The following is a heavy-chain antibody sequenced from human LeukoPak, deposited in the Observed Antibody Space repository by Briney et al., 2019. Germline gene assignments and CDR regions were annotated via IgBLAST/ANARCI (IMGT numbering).Heavy chain of an antibody. CDR3: ARGGGYSYGSFDY. V-gene: IGHV3-20*04. D-gene: IGHD5-18*01. CDR1: GFTFDDYG. CDR2: INWNGGSI. Sequence: GGSLRLSCAASGFTFDDYGMSWVRQAPGKGLEWVSGINWNGGSIGYADSVKGRFTISRDNAKNTLYLQMNSLRAEDTAVYYCARGGGYSYGSFDYWGQGTLVTVSS. J-gene: IGHJ4*02.